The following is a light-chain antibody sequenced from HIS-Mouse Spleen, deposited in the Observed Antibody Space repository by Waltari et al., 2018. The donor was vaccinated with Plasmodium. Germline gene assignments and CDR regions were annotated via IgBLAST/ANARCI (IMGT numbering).Light chain of an antibody. CDR3: QSAVSSGTYVV. J-gene: IGLJ2*01. CDR1: ALPKQY. Sequence: SYELTPPPSVSVSPGQTARITCPGDALPKQYAYWYQQKPGQAPVLVIYKDSERPSGIPERFSGSSSGTTVTLTISGVQAEDEADYYCQSAVSSGTYVVFGGGTKLTVL. V-gene: IGLV3-25*03. CDR2: KDS.